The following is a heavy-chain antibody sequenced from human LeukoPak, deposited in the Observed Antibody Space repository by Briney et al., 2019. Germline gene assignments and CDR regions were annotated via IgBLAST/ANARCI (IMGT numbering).Heavy chain of an antibody. J-gene: IGHJ6*02. CDR1: GYTFTSYG. D-gene: IGHD5-18*01. CDR3: ARAEDPAMVNVGDYYYYAMDI. Sequence: ASVKVSCKASGYTFTSYGISWVQQAPGQGLECMGWISAYNGKTKYTQKFQDRVTMTTDASTTTAYMELRSLRFEDTAVYYCARAEDPAMVNVGDYYYYAMDIWGQGTTVTVSS. CDR2: ISAYNGKT. V-gene: IGHV1-18*01.